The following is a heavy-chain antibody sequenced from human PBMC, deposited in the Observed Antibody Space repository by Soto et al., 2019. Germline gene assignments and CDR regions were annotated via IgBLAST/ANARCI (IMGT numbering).Heavy chain of an antibody. CDR3: AGDGEPPMVRGDKNAFDI. CDR1: GGTFSSYA. CDR2: IIPIFGTA. Sequence: QVQLVQSGAEVKKPGSSVKVSCKASGGTFSSYAISWVRQAPGQGLEWMGGIIPIFGTANYAQKFQGRVTITADESTSTAYMELSSLRSEDTAVYYCAGDGEPPMVRGDKNAFDIWGQGTMVTVSS. V-gene: IGHV1-69*01. J-gene: IGHJ3*02. D-gene: IGHD3-10*01.